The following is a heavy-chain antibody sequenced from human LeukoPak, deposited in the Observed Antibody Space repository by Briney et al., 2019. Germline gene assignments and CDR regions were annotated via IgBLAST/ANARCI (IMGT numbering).Heavy chain of an antibody. Sequence: ASVKVSCTASGYTFTSYGISWVRQAPGQGLEWMGWISAYNGNTNYAQKLQGRVTMTTDTSTSTAYMELSSLRSEDTAVYYCARLARGIAAATTEFDYWGQGTLVTVSS. CDR1: GYTFTSYG. V-gene: IGHV1-18*01. D-gene: IGHD6-13*01. CDR2: ISAYNGNT. J-gene: IGHJ4*02. CDR3: ARLARGIAAATTEFDY.